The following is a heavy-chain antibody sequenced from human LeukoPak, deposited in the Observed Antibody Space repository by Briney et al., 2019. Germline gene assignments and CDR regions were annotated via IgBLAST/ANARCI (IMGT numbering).Heavy chain of an antibody. D-gene: IGHD2-2*01. V-gene: IGHV4-61*01. CDR2: IYCSGST. J-gene: IGHJ6*04. CDR1: GGSVSSGSYY. CDR3: ARDCSSTSCYLRLYGMDV. Sequence: SETLSLTCTVSGGSVSSGSYYWSWIRQPPGKGLEWIGYIYCSGSTNYNPSLKSRVTISVDTSKNQFSLKLSSVTAADTAVYYCARDCSSTSCYLRLYGMDVWGKGTTVTVSS.